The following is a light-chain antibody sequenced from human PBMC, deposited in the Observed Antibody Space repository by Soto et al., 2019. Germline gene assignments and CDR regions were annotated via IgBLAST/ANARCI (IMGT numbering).Light chain of an antibody. Sequence: QSALTQPASVSGSPGQSITISCTATSSDVGSYNLVSWYQQHPGKAPKLMIYEGSKRPSGVSNRFSGSKSGNTASLTISGLQAEDEADYYCCSYAGSSPGVFGGGTKVTVL. CDR2: EGS. J-gene: IGLJ3*02. CDR3: CSYAGSSPGV. CDR1: SSDVGSYNL. V-gene: IGLV2-23*01.